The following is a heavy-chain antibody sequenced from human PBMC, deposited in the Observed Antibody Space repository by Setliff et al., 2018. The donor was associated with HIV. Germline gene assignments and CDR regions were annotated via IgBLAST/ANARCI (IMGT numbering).Heavy chain of an antibody. CDR3: ARDRPYGSGRPYSDH. Sequence: RLSCAASGFTVSSVYMNWVRQAPGKRLEWVSVIYSGGGTYYADSVKGRFTISRDNSKNTLYLQMNSLIPEDTAVYYCARDRPYGSGRPYSDHWGQGTLVTVSS. V-gene: IGHV3-53*05. CDR2: IYSGGGT. CDR1: GFTVSSVY. J-gene: IGHJ4*02. D-gene: IGHD3-10*01.